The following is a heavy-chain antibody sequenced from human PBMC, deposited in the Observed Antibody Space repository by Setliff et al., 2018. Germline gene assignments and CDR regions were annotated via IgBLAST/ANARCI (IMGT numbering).Heavy chain of an antibody. V-gene: IGHV3-7*01. CDR2: INQDGSEI. Sequence: PGGSLRLSCAASEFIFTNYRMSWVRQAPGKGLEWVANINQDGSEIYSVDSVKGRFTFSRDNAKNSLYLQMNSLRAEDTAVYYCARVFTILGVGAYYFDSWGQGTLVTVSS. D-gene: IGHD3-3*01. CDR3: ARVFTILGVGAYYFDS. CDR1: EFIFTNYR. J-gene: IGHJ4*02.